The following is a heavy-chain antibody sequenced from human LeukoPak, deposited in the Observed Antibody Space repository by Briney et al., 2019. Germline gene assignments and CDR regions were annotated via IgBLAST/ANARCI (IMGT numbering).Heavy chain of an antibody. J-gene: IGHJ5*02. CDR1: GFTFSSYW. CDR2: IKQDGSEK. Sequence: QPGGSLRLSCAASGFTFSSYWMSWVRQAPGKGLEWVANIKQDGSEKYYVDSVKGRFTISRDNAKNSLYLQMNSLRAEDTAVYYCAKDYSSSMNAPRTWGQGTLVTVSS. CDR3: AKDYSSSMNAPRT. V-gene: IGHV3-7*04. D-gene: IGHD6-6*01.